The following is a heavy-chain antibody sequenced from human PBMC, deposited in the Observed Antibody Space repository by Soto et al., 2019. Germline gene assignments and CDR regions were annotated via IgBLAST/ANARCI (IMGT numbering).Heavy chain of an antibody. D-gene: IGHD5-18*01. CDR1: GGSISSAAYY. J-gene: IGHJ4*02. Sequence: SETLSLTCTVSGGSISSAAYYWSWIRQHPGKGLEWIGYIFHSGSTYYNPSLKSRVIFSVDTSKNQFSLSLTSVTAADTAVYYCAREYTYGSNFFDCWGQGALVTVS. V-gene: IGHV4-31*03. CDR2: IFHSGST. CDR3: AREYTYGSNFFDC.